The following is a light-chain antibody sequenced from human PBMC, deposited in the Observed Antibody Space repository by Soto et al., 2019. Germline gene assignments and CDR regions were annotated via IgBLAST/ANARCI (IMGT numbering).Light chain of an antibody. V-gene: IGKV3-15*01. CDR2: SAS. J-gene: IGKJ1*01. CDR3: QQYNNWPRT. CDR1: RSVSNY. Sequence: EIVLTQSPATLSLSPGESATLSCRASRSVSNYLAWYQQKPGQAPRLLIYSASTRATGIPARFSGSGSGTEFTLTISSLQSEDFAVYYCQQYNNWPRTFGQGTKVDIK.